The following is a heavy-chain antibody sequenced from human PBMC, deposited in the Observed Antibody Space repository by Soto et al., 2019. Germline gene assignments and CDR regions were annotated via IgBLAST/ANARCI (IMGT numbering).Heavy chain of an antibody. CDR2: IYYSGST. J-gene: IGHJ5*02. Sequence: PSETLSLTCTVSGGSISSSSYYWGWIRQPPGKGLEWIGSIYYSGSTYYNPSLKSRVTISVDTSKNQFSLKLSSVTAADTAVYYCARRRELVHNCFDPWGQGTLVT. D-gene: IGHD1-1*01. V-gene: IGHV4-39*01. CDR1: GGSISSSSYY. CDR3: ARRRELVHNCFDP.